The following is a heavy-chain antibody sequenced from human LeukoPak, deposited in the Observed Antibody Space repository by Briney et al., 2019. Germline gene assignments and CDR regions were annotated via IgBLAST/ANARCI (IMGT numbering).Heavy chain of an antibody. CDR3: ARHVSGRAAAAGLDY. V-gene: IGHV4-4*07. J-gene: IGHJ4*02. CDR1: GGSISSYY. D-gene: IGHD6-13*01. CDR2: IYTSGST. Sequence: NPSETLSLTCTVSGGSISSYYWSWIRQPAGKGLEWIGRIYTSGSTNYNPSLKSRVTMSADTSKNQFSLKLSSVTAADTAVYYCARHVSGRAAAAGLDYWGQGTLVTVSS.